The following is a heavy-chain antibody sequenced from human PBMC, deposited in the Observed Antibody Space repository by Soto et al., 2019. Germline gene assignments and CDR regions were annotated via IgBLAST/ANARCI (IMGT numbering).Heavy chain of an antibody. Sequence: QVQLQESGPGLVKPSETLSLTCTVSGGSISSYYWSWIRQPPGKGLEWIGYIYYSGSTNYNPSLXRXGXIXXDTAKNQFSLKLSSVTAADTAVYYCARLWGWFGDYWGQGTLVTVSS. J-gene: IGHJ4*02. V-gene: IGHV4-59*08. CDR3: ARLWGWFGDY. CDR2: IYYSGST. D-gene: IGHD3-10*01. CDR1: GGSISSYY.